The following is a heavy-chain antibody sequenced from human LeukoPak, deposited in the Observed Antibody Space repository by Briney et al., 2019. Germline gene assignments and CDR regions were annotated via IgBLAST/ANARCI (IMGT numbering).Heavy chain of an antibody. CDR1: GGSISTYY. CDR2: IYNSGST. V-gene: IGHV4-59*01. J-gene: IGHJ4*02. Sequence: ASETLSLTCTVSGGSISTYYWSWIRQPPGKGLEWIGYIYNSGSTNYNPSLKSRVTISVDTSKNQFSLKLSSVTAAGTAVYYCARENSNSWYLDYWGQGTLVTVSS. D-gene: IGHD6-13*01. CDR3: ARENSNSWYLDY.